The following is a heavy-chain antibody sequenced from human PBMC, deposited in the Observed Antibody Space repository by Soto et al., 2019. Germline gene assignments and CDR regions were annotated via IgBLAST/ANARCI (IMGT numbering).Heavy chain of an antibody. J-gene: IGHJ4*02. CDR3: ARESYMDY. CDR2: IYPGGAT. CDR1: GFTVGTNF. D-gene: IGHD1-20*01. Sequence: GGSLRLSCAASGFTVGTNFMNWVRQAPGRGLEWVSVIYPGGATYYADSVKGRFAVSRDTSKNTLYLQMNSLRVEDTAVYYGARESYMDYWGQGTQVTVSS. V-gene: IGHV3-66*01.